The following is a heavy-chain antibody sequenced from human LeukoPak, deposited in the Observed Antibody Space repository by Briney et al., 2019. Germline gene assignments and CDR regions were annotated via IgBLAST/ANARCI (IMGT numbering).Heavy chain of an antibody. V-gene: IGHV3-53*01. CDR1: GFTVSSNY. D-gene: IGHD2-2*02. CDR2: IYSGGST. Sequence: GGSLRLSCAASGFTVSSNYMSWVRQAPGKGLEWVSVIYSGGSTYYADSVKGRFTISRDNSKNTLYLQMNSLRAEDTAVYYCASPGGAVTAAINAFDIWGQGTMVTVSS. J-gene: IGHJ3*02. CDR3: ASPGGAVTAAINAFDI.